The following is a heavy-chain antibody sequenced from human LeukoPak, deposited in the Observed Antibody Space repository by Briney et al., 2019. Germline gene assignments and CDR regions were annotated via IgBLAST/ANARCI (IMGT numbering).Heavy chain of an antibody. CDR2: INHSGST. D-gene: IGHD3-22*01. CDR1: GGSISSSSYY. V-gene: IGHV4-39*07. CDR3: ARLQTYYYDSSGYPVIDY. J-gene: IGHJ4*02. Sequence: SETLSLTCIVSGGSISSSSYYWSWIRQPPGKGLEWIGEINHSGSTNYNPSLKSRVTISVDTSKNQFSLKLSSVTAADTAVYYCARLQTYYYDSSGYPVIDYWGQGTLVTVSS.